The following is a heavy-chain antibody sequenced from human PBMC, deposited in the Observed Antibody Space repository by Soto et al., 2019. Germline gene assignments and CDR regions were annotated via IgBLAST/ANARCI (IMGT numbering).Heavy chain of an antibody. CDR1: GYTFTGYY. J-gene: IGHJ4*02. D-gene: IGHD6-6*01. CDR3: ARDHSSGYSSSSYFGY. V-gene: IGHV1-2*04. Sequence: ASVKVSCKASGYTFTGYYMHWVRQAPGQGLEWMGWINPNSGGTNYAQKFQGWVTMTRDTSISTAYMELSRLRSDDTAMYYCARDHSSGYSSSSYFGYWGQGTLVTVSS. CDR2: INPNSGGT.